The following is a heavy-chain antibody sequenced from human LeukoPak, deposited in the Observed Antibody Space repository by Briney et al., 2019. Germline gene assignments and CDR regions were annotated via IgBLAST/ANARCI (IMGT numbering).Heavy chain of an antibody. CDR2: FYYSGST. CDR3: ARLPKSSVSLPVFDY. J-gene: IGHJ4*02. V-gene: IGHV4-59*08. Sequence: SETLSLTCTVSGGSISSYYWSWIRQPPGKGLEWIGYFYYSGSTNYNPSLKSRVTISVDTSKNQFSLKLSSVTAADTAVYYCARLPKSSVSLPVFDYWGQGTLVTVSS. CDR1: GGSISSYY.